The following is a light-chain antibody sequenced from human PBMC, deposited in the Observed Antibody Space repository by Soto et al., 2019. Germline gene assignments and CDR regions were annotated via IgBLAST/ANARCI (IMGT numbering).Light chain of an antibody. Sequence: DIPMTQSPSSLSAWVGDKVTVTCRASQSVSGWLAWYQQKPGEAPKLLIYDASALPRGVPSRFSGSGSGTDFTLTISSLQPEEFATYYCLQDYNYPRTFGQGTKVEIK. V-gene: IGKV1-5*01. J-gene: IGKJ1*01. CDR1: QSVSGW. CDR3: LQDYNYPRT. CDR2: DAS.